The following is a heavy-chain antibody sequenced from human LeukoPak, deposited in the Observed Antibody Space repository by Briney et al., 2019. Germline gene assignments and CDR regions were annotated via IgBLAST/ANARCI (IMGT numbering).Heavy chain of an antibody. Sequence: PSETLSLTCTVSGGSISSSYWSWIRQPPGKGLEWIGHIYYSGSTNYNPSLKSRVTLSVDTSKNQSSLKLISVTAADTAVYYCARGAGKYYFHGMDVWGQGTTVTVSS. CDR3: ARGAGKYYFHGMDV. V-gene: IGHV4-59*01. CDR2: IYYSGST. J-gene: IGHJ6*02. CDR1: GGSISSSY.